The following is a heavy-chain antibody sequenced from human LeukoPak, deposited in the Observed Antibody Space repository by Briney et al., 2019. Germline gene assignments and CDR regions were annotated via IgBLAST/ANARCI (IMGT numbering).Heavy chain of an antibody. D-gene: IGHD1-26*01. CDR3: ASSRYRGSYGPT. V-gene: IGHV3-21*01. CDR1: GFTFSSYS. J-gene: IGHJ5*02. CDR2: ISSSSSYI. Sequence: GGSLRLSCAASGFTFSSYSMNWVRQAPGKGLEWVSSISSSSSYIYYADSVKGRFTISRDNAKNSLYLQMNSLRAEDTAVYYCASSRYRGSYGPTWGQGTLVTVSS.